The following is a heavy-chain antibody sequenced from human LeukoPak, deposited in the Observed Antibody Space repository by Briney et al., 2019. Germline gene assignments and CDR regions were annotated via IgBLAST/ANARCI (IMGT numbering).Heavy chain of an antibody. Sequence: SVKVSCKASGCTFSSYAISWVRQAPRQGLEWVGGIIPIFGTANYAQKFLGRVTITTDESTSTAYMELRSLRSEDTAVYYCARPNEQWLGLGHGYFDLWGRGTLVTVSS. D-gene: IGHD6-19*01. V-gene: IGHV1-69*05. CDR1: GCTFSSYA. CDR2: IIPIFGTA. J-gene: IGHJ2*01. CDR3: ARPNEQWLGLGHGYFDL.